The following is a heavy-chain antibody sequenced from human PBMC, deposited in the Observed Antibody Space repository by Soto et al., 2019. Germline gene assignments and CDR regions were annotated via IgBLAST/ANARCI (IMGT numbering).Heavy chain of an antibody. CDR3: GGLAYCNITNNAFPSRYHTRGYYYYYRMDD. Sequence: QVRLVQSAAEVKKPGASVKVSCKASGYTFTSYGISWVRQAPGQGLEWMGWISGYNGNTNLAQKLQGRVTMTTDTPTTTAFMELRTPRSDDTAVYYCGGLAYCNITNNAFPSRYHTRGYYYYYRMDDWGQGTTVTV. CDR1: GYTFTSYG. J-gene: IGHJ6*02. V-gene: IGHV1-18*01. CDR2: ISGYNGNT. D-gene: IGHD2-2*01.